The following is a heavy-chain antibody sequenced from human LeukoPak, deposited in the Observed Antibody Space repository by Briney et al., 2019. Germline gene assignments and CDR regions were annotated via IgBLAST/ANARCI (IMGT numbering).Heavy chain of an antibody. Sequence: PGGSLRLSCAASVFTFSSYAMHWVRQAPGKGLEWVAVISYDGSNKYYADSVKGRFTISRDNSKNTLYLQMNSLRAEDTAVYYCAREGYYYDSSGFDYWGQGTLVTVSS. CDR1: VFTFSSYA. D-gene: IGHD3-22*01. CDR2: ISYDGSNK. J-gene: IGHJ4*02. CDR3: AREGYYYDSSGFDY. V-gene: IGHV3-30-3*01.